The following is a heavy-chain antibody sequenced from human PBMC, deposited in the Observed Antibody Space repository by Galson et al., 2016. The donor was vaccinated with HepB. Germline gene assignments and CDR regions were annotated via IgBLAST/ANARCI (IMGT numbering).Heavy chain of an antibody. CDR1: GLSLSPYA. J-gene: IGHJ6*01. V-gene: IGHV3-23*01. D-gene: IGHD6-13*01. Sequence: SLRLSCAGSGLSLSPYAMSWGRQAPGKGLEWVSGISASGGSKTYADSVRGRFIISRDNSKNTLYLQMNSLRAEDTAVYCCAKVLPYSAGHGMDVRGQGNPGHRLL. CDR3: AKVLPYSAGHGMDV. CDR2: ISASGGSK.